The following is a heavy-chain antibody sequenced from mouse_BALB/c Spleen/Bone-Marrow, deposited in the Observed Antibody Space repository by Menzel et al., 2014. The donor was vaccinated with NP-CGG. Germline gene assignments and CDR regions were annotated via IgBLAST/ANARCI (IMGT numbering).Heavy chain of an antibody. D-gene: IGHD2-14*01. Sequence: VHVKQSGPELVKPGASVKVSCKASGYAFTNYNMNWVKQSHGKSLERIGYIDPYSGGTNYNQKFRGKATLTVDKSSSTAYMHLDSLTSEDSAVYYCSRGVLAYFDYWGQGTTLTVSS. J-gene: IGHJ2*01. CDR2: IDPYSGGT. CDR1: GYAFTNYN. V-gene: IGHV1S135*01. CDR3: SRGVLAYFDY.